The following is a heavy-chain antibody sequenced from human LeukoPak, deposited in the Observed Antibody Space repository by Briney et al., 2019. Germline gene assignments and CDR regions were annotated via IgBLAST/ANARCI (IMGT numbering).Heavy chain of an antibody. V-gene: IGHV3-33*01. CDR2: IWYDGSNK. CDR1: GFTFNTYG. J-gene: IGHJ3*02. Sequence: GRSLRLSCAASGFTFNTYGMHWVRQAPGKGLEWVAVIWYDGSNKYYADSVKGRFTISRDNSKNTLSLQMNSLRAEDTAVYYCARAVGPFDIWGQGTMVTVSS. CDR3: ARAVGPFDI.